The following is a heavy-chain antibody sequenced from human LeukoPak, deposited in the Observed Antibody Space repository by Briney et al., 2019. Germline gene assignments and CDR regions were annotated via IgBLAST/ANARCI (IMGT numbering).Heavy chain of an antibody. CDR1: RFTFSSYW. Sequence: GGSLRLSCAASRFTFSSYWMSWVRQAPGKGLEGVANIKKDGSEKYYVDSVKGRFTISRDNAKNSLYLQMNSLRAEDTAVYYCARGMGYDFWSGYYDYWGQGTLVTVSS. CDR2: IKKDGSEK. V-gene: IGHV3-7*01. D-gene: IGHD3-3*01. J-gene: IGHJ4*02. CDR3: ARGMGYDFWSGYYDY.